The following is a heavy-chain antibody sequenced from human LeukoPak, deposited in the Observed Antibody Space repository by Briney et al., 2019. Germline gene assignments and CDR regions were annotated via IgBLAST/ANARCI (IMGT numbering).Heavy chain of an antibody. Sequence: ASVMVSCKASGYTFTSYAMNWVRQAPGQGLEWMGWINTNTGNPTYAQGFTGRFVFSLDTSVSTAYLQISSLKAEDTAVYYCARDPGISSSWYRGHYFDYWGQGTLVTVSS. CDR1: GYTFTSYA. D-gene: IGHD6-13*01. J-gene: IGHJ4*02. V-gene: IGHV7-4-1*02. CDR2: INTNTGNP. CDR3: ARDPGISSSWYRGHYFDY.